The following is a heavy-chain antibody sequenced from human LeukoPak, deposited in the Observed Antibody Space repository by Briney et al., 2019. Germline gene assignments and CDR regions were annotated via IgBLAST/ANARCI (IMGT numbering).Heavy chain of an antibody. D-gene: IGHD6-13*01. CDR3: AREQQQLVPLFDY. CDR2: IKQDGSEK. V-gene: IGHV3-7*03. J-gene: IGHJ4*02. CDR1: GFTFSSHW. Sequence: GGSLRLSCAASGFTFSSHWMTWVRQAPGKGLEWVANIKQDGSEKYYVDSAKGRFTISRDNAKNSLYLQMNSLRAEDTAVYYCAREQQQLVPLFDYWGQGTLVTVSS.